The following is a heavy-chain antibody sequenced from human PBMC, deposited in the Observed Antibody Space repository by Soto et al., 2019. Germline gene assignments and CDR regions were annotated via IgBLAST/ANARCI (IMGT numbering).Heavy chain of an antibody. CDR2: IDWDDDK. J-gene: IGHJ4*02. CDR3: ARNNYYDSSLDY. V-gene: IGHV2-70*04. Sequence: SGPTLVNPTHTLTLTCTFSGFSLSTSGMRVSWIRQPPGKALEWLARIDWDDDKFYSTSLKTRLTISKDTSKNQVVLTMTNMDPVDTATYYCARNNYYDSSLDYWGQGTLVTVSS. CDR1: GFSLSTSGMR. D-gene: IGHD3-22*01.